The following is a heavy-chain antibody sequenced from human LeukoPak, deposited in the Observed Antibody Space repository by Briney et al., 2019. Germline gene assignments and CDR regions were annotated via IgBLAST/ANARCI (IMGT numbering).Heavy chain of an antibody. CDR3: ARDHSNWNYAPDF. CDR2: ISASNGNT. J-gene: IGHJ4*02. CDR1: GYTFTRYG. Sequence: ASVKVSCKASGYTFTRYGISWVRQAPGQGLQWLGWISASNGNTNYAQKFRDRVTMSTDTSTGTTYLDVRSLTSDDTAVYYCARDHSNWNYAPDFWGQGTLVIVSS. D-gene: IGHD1-7*01. V-gene: IGHV1-18*01.